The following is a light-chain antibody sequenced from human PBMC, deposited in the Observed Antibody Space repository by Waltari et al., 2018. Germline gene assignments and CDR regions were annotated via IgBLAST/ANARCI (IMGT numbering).Light chain of an antibody. CDR3: CSYSHADTLI. J-gene: IGLJ2*01. CDR2: EAS. CDR1: DSDVGTYHL. V-gene: IGLV2-23*01. Sequence: QSALTQPASVSGSPGQSITISCTGSDSDVGTYHLVSWFQQPPGRAPKVIIYEASKRPSGSSDRLPGSKSGNTASLTISGLQAEDEAHYYCCSYSHADTLIFGGGTKLTVL.